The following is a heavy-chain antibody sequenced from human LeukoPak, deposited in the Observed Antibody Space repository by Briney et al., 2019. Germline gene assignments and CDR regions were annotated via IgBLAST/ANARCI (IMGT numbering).Heavy chain of an antibody. V-gene: IGHV1-24*01. CDR2: FDPEDGET. CDR1: GYTLTELS. J-gene: IGHJ6*02. Sequence: ASVTVSCKVSGYTLTELSMHWVRQAPGKGLEWMGGFDPEDGETIYAQKFQGRVTMTEDTSTDTAYMELSSLRSEDTAVYYCATGTYDFWSGTSLSNYYYYGMDVWGQGTTVTVSS. D-gene: IGHD3-3*01. CDR3: ATGTYDFWSGTSLSNYYYYGMDV.